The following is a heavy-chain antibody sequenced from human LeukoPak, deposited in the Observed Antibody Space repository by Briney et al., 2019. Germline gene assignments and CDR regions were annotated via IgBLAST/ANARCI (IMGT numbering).Heavy chain of an antibody. D-gene: IGHD3-10*01. V-gene: IGHV3-43*02. CDR1: GFTFDDYA. CDR2: ISGDGGST. Sequence: PGGSLRLPCAASGFTFDDYAMHWVRQAPGKGLEWVSLISGDGGSTYYADSVKGRFTISRDNSKNSLYLQMNSLRTEDTALYYCAKDMGGSGSSDYWGQGTLVTVSS. CDR3: AKDMGGSGSSDY. J-gene: IGHJ4*02.